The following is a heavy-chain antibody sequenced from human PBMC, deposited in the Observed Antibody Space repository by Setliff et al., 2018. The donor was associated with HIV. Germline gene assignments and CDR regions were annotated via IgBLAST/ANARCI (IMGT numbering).Heavy chain of an antibody. Sequence: SETLSLTCTVSGGSISSYYWSWIRQPPGKGLEWIGYIYDSGSANYNPSLKSRVTISVDTSKNQFSLKLSSVTAADTAVYHCARAHYNFWSGYSNWFNPWGQGTLVTVSS. CDR3: ARAHYNFWSGYSNWFNP. V-gene: IGHV4-59*01. CDR1: GGSISSYY. CDR2: IYDSGSA. D-gene: IGHD3-3*01. J-gene: IGHJ5*02.